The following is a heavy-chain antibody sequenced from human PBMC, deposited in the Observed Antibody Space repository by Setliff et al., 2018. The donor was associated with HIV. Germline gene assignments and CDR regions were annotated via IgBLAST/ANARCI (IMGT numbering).Heavy chain of an antibody. CDR2: INPSGST. Sequence: PSETLSLTCAVYGGSFSAYYWSWIRQTPGKGLEWIGEINPSGSTNYNPSLKSRVTISVDKAKNQFSLKLTSVTAADTAVYFCARGFGAPYLFSGYMDVWGKGTTVTVSS. CDR3: ARGFGAPYLFSGYMDV. V-gene: IGHV4-34*01. J-gene: IGHJ6*03. D-gene: IGHD1-26*01. CDR1: GGSFSAYY.